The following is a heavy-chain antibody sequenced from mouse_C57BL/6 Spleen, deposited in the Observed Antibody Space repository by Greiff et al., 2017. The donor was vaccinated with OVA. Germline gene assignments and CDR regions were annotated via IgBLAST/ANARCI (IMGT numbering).Heavy chain of an antibody. V-gene: IGHV1-19*01. Sequence: EVQLQQSGPVLVKPGASVKMSCKASGYTFTDYYMHWVKQTPGKSLEWMGVINPSNGGTTSNQKFKGKATLTVDNSSNTAYLQLNNLTSEDTAVYYCARKDYDYLWFAYWGQGTLVTVSA. CDR2: INPSNGGT. CDR1: GYTFTDYY. CDR3: ARKDYDYLWFAY. D-gene: IGHD2-4*01. J-gene: IGHJ3*01.